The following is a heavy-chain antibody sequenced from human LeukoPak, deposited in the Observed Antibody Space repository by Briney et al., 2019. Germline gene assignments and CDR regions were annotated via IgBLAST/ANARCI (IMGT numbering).Heavy chain of an antibody. CDR1: GGTFSSYA. V-gene: IGHV1-69*13. Sequence: SVKVSCKASGGTFSSYAISWVRQAPGQGLEWMGGIIPIFGTVNYAQKFQGRVTITADESTSTAYMELSSLRSEDTAVYYCAKDGGSGSYYRGPYFDYWGQGTLVTVSS. J-gene: IGHJ4*02. CDR3: AKDGGSGSYYRGPYFDY. D-gene: IGHD3-10*01. CDR2: IIPIFGTV.